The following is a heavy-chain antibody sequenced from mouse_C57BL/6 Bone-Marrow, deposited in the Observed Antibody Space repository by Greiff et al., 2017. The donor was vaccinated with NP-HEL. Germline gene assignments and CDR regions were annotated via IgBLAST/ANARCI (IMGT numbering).Heavy chain of an antibody. CDR1: GFTFSSYG. J-gene: IGHJ3*01. CDR3: ARRVYTAFAY. V-gene: IGHV5-6*02. D-gene: IGHD5-1-1*01. CDR2: ISSGGSYT. Sequence: EVMLVESGGDLVKPGGSLKLSCAASGFTFSSYGMSWVRQTPDKRLEWVATISSGGSYTYYPDSVKGRFTISRDNAKNTLYLQMSSLKSEDTAMYYCARRVYTAFAYWGQGTLVTVSA.